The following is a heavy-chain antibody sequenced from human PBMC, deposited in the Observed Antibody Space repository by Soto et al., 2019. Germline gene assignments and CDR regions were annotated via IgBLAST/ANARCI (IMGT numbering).Heavy chain of an antibody. D-gene: IGHD3-9*01. V-gene: IGHV3-21*01. J-gene: IGHJ4*02. CDR1: GFTFSSFS. CDR2: ISTSSGYI. Sequence: PGGSLRLSCAASGFTFSSFSMNWVRQAPGKGLEWVSSISTSSGYICYADSVKGRFTISRDNAKNSLYLQMNSLRAEDTAVYYCARGSYDILTGYSYWGQGTLVTVSS. CDR3: ARGSYDILTGYSY.